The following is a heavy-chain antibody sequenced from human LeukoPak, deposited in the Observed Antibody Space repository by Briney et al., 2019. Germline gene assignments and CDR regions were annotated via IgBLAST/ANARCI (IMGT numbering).Heavy chain of an antibody. CDR2: ISGSGGST. D-gene: IGHD3-10*01. CDR3: AKAYGSGSYVPNDY. V-gene: IGHV3-23*01. CDR1: GFTFSDYY. Sequence: GGSLRLSCAASGFTFSDYYMSWVRQAPGKGLEWVSAISGSGGSTYYADSVKGRFTISRDNSKNTLYLQMNSLRAEDTAVYYCAKAYGSGSYVPNDYWGQGTLVTVSS. J-gene: IGHJ4*02.